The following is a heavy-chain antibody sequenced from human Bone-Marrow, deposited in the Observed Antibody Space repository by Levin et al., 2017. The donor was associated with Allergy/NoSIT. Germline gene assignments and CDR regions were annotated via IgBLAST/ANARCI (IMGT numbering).Heavy chain of an antibody. V-gene: IGHV3-7*01. CDR1: GFTFSSYW. CDR2: IKQDGSEK. Sequence: PGESLKISCAASGFTFSSYWMSWVRQAPGKGLEWVANIKQDGSEKYYVDSVKGRFTISRDNAKNSLCLQMNSLRAEDTAVYYCARDRGTMITFGGVIVVESKGDAFDIWGQGTMVTVSS. J-gene: IGHJ3*02. D-gene: IGHD3-16*02. CDR3: ARDRGTMITFGGVIVVESKGDAFDI.